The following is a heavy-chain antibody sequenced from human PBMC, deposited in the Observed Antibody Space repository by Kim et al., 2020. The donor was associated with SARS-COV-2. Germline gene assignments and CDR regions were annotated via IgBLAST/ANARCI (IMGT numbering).Heavy chain of an antibody. CDR2: ISYDGSNK. V-gene: IGHV3-30*04. D-gene: IGHD5-12*01. J-gene: IGHJ4*02. Sequence: GGSLRLSCAASGFTFSSYAMHWVRQAPGKGLEWVAVISYDGSNKYYADSVKGRSTISRDNSKNALYLQMNSLRAEDTAVYYCARDSGYFGEFDYWGQGTLVTVSS. CDR1: GFTFSSYA. CDR3: ARDSGYFGEFDY.